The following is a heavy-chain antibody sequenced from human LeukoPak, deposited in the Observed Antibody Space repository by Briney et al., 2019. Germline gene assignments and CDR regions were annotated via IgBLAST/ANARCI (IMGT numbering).Heavy chain of an antibody. CDR3: ARGVLKRGRWFGEPSGYYMDV. Sequence: ASVKVSCKASGYTFTSYDINWVRQATGQGLEWMGWMNPNSGNTGYAQKFQGRVTMTRNTSISTAYMELSSLRSEDTAVYYCARGVLKRGRWFGEPSGYYMDVWGKGTTVTISS. V-gene: IGHV1-8*01. J-gene: IGHJ6*03. CDR2: MNPNSGNT. CDR1: GYTFTSYD. D-gene: IGHD3-10*01.